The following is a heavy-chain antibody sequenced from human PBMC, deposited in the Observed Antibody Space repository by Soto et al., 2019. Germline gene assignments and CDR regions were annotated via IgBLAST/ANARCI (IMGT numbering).Heavy chain of an antibody. CDR3: ARDGSLHYDFWSGYHYYFDG. CDR2: IWNDGSKE. Sequence: GGSLRLSCTASAFTFSAYGMHWVRQAPGKGLEWVALIWNDGSKEFYADSVKGRFTISRDNSKKTLYLQMNSLRAEDTAVYYCARDGSLHYDFWSGYHYYFDGWGQGTLVTVSS. V-gene: IGHV3-33*01. J-gene: IGHJ4*02. D-gene: IGHD3-3*01. CDR1: AFTFSAYG.